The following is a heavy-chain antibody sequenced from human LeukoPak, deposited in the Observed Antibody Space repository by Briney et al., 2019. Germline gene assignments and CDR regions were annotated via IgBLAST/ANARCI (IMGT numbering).Heavy chain of an antibody. Sequence: ASVKVSCKASGYTFTGYWIHWVRQAPGQGFEWMGWTNPKNGDRKYAQKFQGRVTMTRDTSTSTVYMEVSRLTSDDTAVYYCARDLRYSSGWSASGMDVWGKGTTVTISS. J-gene: IGHJ6*03. D-gene: IGHD6-19*01. CDR2: TNPKNGDR. V-gene: IGHV1-2*02. CDR3: ARDLRYSSGWSASGMDV. CDR1: GYTFTGYW.